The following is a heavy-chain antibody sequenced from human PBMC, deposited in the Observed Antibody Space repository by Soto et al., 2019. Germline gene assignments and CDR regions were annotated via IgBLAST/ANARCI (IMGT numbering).Heavy chain of an antibody. D-gene: IGHD2-15*01. V-gene: IGHV4-59*01. CDR2: IFYSGSP. J-gene: IGHJ3*02. Sequence: QVQLQESGPGLVKPSETLSVTCTVSGGSISTYSWSWIRQSPGKGLEWIGYIFYSGSPEYNPSLKSRVRISVDTSKNQFSLNLSSVTAADTAVYYCAVTPRYCGGGGCSPAHVLDIWGQGRMVTVSS. CDR1: GGSISTYS. CDR3: AVTPRYCGGGGCSPAHVLDI.